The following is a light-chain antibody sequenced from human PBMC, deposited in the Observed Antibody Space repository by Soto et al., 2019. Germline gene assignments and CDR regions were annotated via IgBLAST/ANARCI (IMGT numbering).Light chain of an antibody. Sequence: LTQPASVSGSPGQSITISCTGTSSDVGGYNYVSWYQQHPGKGPKLMIYEVSNRPSGVSNRFSGSKSGNTATLTISGLQAEDEADYYCSSYTSTTTRVFGTGTKAPS. CDR2: EVS. CDR1: SSDVGGYNY. CDR3: SSYTSTTTRV. V-gene: IGLV2-14*03. J-gene: IGLJ1*01.